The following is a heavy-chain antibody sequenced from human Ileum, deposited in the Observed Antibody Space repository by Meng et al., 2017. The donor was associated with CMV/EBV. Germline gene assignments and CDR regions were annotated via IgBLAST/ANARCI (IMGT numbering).Heavy chain of an antibody. D-gene: IGHD7-27*01. V-gene: IGHV1-69*05. J-gene: IGHJ4*02. Sequence: ASGGTFSSYTVSWVRQAPGQGLEWIGEITPFFGTTTYAQKLQGRVTFTTDESTTTADMELSSLRSEDTAVYYCARIGGVTNWGFVYWGQGTRVT. CDR2: ITPFFGTT. CDR1: GGTFSSYT. CDR3: ARIGGVTNWGFVY.